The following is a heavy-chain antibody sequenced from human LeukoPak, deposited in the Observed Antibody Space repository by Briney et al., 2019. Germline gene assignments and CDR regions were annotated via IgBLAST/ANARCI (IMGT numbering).Heavy chain of an antibody. V-gene: IGHV4-34*01. Sequence: PSETLSLTCAVYGGSFSGYYWSWIRQPPGKGLEWIGEINHSGSTNYNPSLKSRITISVDTSKNQFSLKLSSVTAADTAVYYCARARYSSSWYRWFDPWGQGTLVTVSS. D-gene: IGHD6-13*01. J-gene: IGHJ5*02. CDR3: ARARYSSSWYRWFDP. CDR1: GGSFSGYY. CDR2: INHSGST.